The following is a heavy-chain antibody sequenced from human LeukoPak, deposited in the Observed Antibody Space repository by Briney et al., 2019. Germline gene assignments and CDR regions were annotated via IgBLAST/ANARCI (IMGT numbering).Heavy chain of an antibody. CDR3: ARGYVVPAAMRPLFYYYYMDV. V-gene: IGHV1-69*13. CDR2: IIPIFGTA. CDR1: GGTFSSYA. Sequence: SVKVSCKASGGTFSSYAISWVRQAPRQGLEWMGGIIPIFGTANYAQKFQGRVTITADESTSTAYMELSSLRSEDTAVYYCARGYVVPAAMRPLFYYYYMDVWGKGTTVTISS. D-gene: IGHD2-2*01. J-gene: IGHJ6*03.